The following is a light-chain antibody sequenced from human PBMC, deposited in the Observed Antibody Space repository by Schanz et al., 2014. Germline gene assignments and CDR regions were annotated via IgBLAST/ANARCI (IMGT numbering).Light chain of an antibody. V-gene: IGLV2-14*03. CDR2: DVI. J-gene: IGLJ3*02. CDR1: SSDVGGYDY. CDR3: SSYTSSRTPV. Sequence: SALTQPASVSGSPGQSITISCTGTSSDVGGYDYVSWYQHHPGKAPKLMIYDVINRPSGVSNRFSGSKSGNTASLTISELQSEDEADYFCSSYTSSRTPVFGGGTKLTVL.